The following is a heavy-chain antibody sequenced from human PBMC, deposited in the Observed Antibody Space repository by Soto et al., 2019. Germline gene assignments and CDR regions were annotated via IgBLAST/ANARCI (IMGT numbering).Heavy chain of an antibody. V-gene: IGHV3-23*01. J-gene: IGHJ5*02. CDR2: ISASGDST. CDR1: GFTFNSYA. Sequence: PGGSLRLSCAASGFTFNSYAMSWVRQAPGKGLEWVSAISASGDSTYYADAVKGRFTISRDNSKNTLYLEMNSLRAEDTALYYCAKSTLTSLPGIFWFDPWGQGTLVTVSS. CDR3: AKSTLTSLPGIFWFDP. D-gene: IGHD3-10*01.